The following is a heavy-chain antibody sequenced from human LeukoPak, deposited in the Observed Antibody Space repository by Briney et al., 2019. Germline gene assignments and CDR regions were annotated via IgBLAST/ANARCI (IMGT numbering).Heavy chain of an antibody. CDR1: GFTFSSYS. CDR3: AGETRNGYSFDY. CDR2: ITYSSSTI. J-gene: IGHJ4*02. D-gene: IGHD3-22*01. V-gene: IGHV3-48*01. Sequence: GGSLRLSCVASGFTFSSYSMNWVCQAPGKGLEWVSYITYSSSTIYYADSVKGRFTISRDNAKNSLYLQMNSLRVEDTAVYYCAGETRNGYSFDYWGQGTLVTVS.